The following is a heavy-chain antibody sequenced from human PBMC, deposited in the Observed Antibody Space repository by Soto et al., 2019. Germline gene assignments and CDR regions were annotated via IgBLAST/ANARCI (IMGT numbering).Heavy chain of an antibody. CDR2: IYPGDSDT. Sequence: GESLKISCKGSGYSFTSYWIGWVRQMPGKGLEWMGIIYPGDSDTRYSPSFQGQVTISADKSISTAYLQWSSLKAPDTAMYYCARHTLRGVAASREANWFDPWGQGTLVTVSS. J-gene: IGHJ5*02. D-gene: IGHD2-15*01. CDR1: GYSFTSYW. CDR3: ARHTLRGVAASREANWFDP. V-gene: IGHV5-51*01.